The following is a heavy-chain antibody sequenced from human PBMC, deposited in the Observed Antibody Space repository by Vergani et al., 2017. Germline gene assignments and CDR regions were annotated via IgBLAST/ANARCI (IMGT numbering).Heavy chain of an antibody. D-gene: IGHD4-17*01. CDR1: GGSISSGGYY. Sequence: QVQLQESGPGLVKPSQTLSLTCTVSGGSISSGGYYWSWIRQHPGKGLEWIGYIYYSGSTYYNPSLKSRFTISVDTSKNQFSLKLSAVTAADTAVYYCATLSLKDYGDYGIGDYFDYWGQGTLVTVSS. J-gene: IGHJ4*02. CDR2: IYYSGST. CDR3: ATLSLKDYGDYGIGDYFDY. V-gene: IGHV4-31*03.